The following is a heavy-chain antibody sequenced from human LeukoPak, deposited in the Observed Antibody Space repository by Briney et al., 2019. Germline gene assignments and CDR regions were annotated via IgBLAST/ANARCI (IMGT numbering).Heavy chain of an antibody. V-gene: IGHV1-69*13. CDR2: IIPIFGTA. CDR1: GGTFSSYA. Sequence: VKVSCKASGGTFSSYAISWVRQAPGQGLEWMGRIIPIFGTANYAQKFQGRVTITTDESTGTAYMELSSLRSEDTAVYYCAREYDSSGYYGPLGWNYWGQGTLVTVSS. D-gene: IGHD3-22*01. CDR3: AREYDSSGYYGPLGWNY. J-gene: IGHJ4*02.